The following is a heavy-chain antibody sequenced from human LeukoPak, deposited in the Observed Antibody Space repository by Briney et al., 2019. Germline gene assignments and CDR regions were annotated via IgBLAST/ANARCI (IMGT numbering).Heavy chain of an antibody. D-gene: IGHD5-12*01. CDR2: ISFDGGNK. CDR1: GFTFSTYD. Sequence: GRSLRLSCAASGFTFSTYDMHWVRQAPGKGLEWVAVISFDGGNKYYADSVKGRFTISRDNSKNTLYLEMNSLRAEDTAVYYCASARALYGYSGYDEPYFDYWGQGTLVTVSS. J-gene: IGHJ4*02. V-gene: IGHV3-30*03. CDR3: ASARALYGYSGYDEPYFDY.